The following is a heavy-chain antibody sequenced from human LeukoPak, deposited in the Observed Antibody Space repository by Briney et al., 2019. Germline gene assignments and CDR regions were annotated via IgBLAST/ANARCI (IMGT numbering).Heavy chain of an antibody. CDR2: ISGSGGST. CDR1: GFTFSSYA. D-gene: IGHD3-10*01. V-gene: IGHV3-23*01. Sequence: GGSLRLSCAASGFTFSSYAMSWVRQAPGKGLEWVSAISGSGGSTYYADSVKGRFTISRDNSKNTLYLQMNSLRAEDTAVYYCAKEWTTMVRGVTLAFDIWGQGTMVTVSS. CDR3: AKEWTTMVRGVTLAFDI. J-gene: IGHJ3*02.